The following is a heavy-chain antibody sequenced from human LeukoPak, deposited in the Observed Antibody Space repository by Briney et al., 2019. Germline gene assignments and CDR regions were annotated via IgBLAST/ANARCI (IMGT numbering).Heavy chain of an antibody. J-gene: IGHJ1*01. V-gene: IGHV3-30*02. CDR2: IRYDGSNK. D-gene: IGHD6-13*01. Sequence: GGSLRLSCAASGFTFSSYGMRWVRQAPGKGLEWVAFIRYDGSNKYYADSVKGRFTISRDNSKNTLYLQMNSLRAEDTAVYYCAKDDSSSWYKYFQHWGQGTLVTVSS. CDR1: GFTFSSYG. CDR3: AKDDSSSWYKYFQH.